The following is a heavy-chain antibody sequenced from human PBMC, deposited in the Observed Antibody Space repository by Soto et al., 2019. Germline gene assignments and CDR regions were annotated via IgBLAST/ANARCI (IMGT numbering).Heavy chain of an antibody. CDR1: GGSISSGGYF. D-gene: IGHD3-10*01. Sequence: QVQLQESGPGLVKPSQTLSLTCTVSGGSISSGGYFWSWIRQHPGKGLEWIGDINYSGSTYSNPFLKSRFTISVDTSKNQFSLKLSSVTAADTAVYYCARDILLWFGELPPRAHDAFDIWGQGTMVTVSS. J-gene: IGHJ3*02. CDR2: INYSGST. CDR3: ARDILLWFGELPPRAHDAFDI. V-gene: IGHV4-31*03.